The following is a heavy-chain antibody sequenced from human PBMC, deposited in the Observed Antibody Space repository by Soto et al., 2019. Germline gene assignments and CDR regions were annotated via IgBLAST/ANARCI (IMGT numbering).Heavy chain of an antibody. CDR3: ARDLYSSSSRGYYYAMDV. Sequence: ASGKVSCKASGYTLISYTINWVRQAPGQRLEWMGWINAGNTNTKYSQKFQGRVTITRDTSASTAYMELSSLRSEDTAVYYCARDLYSSSSRGYYYAMDVWGQGTTVTVSS. D-gene: IGHD6-6*01. V-gene: IGHV1-3*01. CDR1: GYTLISYT. J-gene: IGHJ6*02. CDR2: INAGNTNT.